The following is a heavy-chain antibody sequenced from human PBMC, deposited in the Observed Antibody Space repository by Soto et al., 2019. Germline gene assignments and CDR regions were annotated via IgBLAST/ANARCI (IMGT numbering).Heavy chain of an antibody. CDR1: GFTFTSSA. D-gene: IGHD3-22*01. J-gene: IGHJ4*02. CDR3: VAGSTGYSSDY. Sequence: GASVKVSCKASGFTFTSSAVQWVRQARGQRLEWIGWIVVGSGNTNYAQKFQERVTITRDMSTSTAYMELSSLRSEDTAVYFCVAGSTGYSSDYWCQGTLVTVSS. CDR2: IVVGSGNT. V-gene: IGHV1-58*01.